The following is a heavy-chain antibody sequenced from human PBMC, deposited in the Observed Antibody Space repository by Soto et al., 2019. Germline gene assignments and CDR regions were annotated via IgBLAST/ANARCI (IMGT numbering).Heavy chain of an antibody. J-gene: IGHJ4*02. V-gene: IGHV4-31*03. Sequence: PSETLSLTCTVSGGSISSGGYYWSWIRQHPGKGLEWIGYIYYSGSTYYNPSLKSRVTISVDTSKNQFSLKLSSVTAADTAVYYCATGGSGMTFDYWGQGTLVTVSS. CDR3: ATGGSGMTFDY. D-gene: IGHD1-20*01. CDR1: GGSISSGGYY. CDR2: IYYSGST.